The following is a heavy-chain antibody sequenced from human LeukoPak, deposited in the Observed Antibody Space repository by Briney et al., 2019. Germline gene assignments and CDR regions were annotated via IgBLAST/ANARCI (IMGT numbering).Heavy chain of an antibody. CDR1: GYTFTGYY. V-gene: IGHV1-2*04. CDR3: ARRRPITISGVVGFDY. J-gene: IGHJ4*02. D-gene: IGHD3-3*01. Sequence: ASVKVSCKASGYTFTGYYMHWVRQAPGQGLEWMGWINPNSGGTNYAQKFQGWVTMTRDTSISTAYMELSRLRSDDTAVYYCARRRPITISGVVGFDYWGQGTLVTASS. CDR2: INPNSGGT.